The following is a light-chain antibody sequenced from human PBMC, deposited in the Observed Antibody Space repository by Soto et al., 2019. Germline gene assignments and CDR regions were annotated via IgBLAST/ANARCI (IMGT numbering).Light chain of an antibody. CDR1: QSVSSY. CDR2: GTS. J-gene: IGKJ1*01. Sequence: EIVLTQSPATLSLSPGERATLSCGASQSVSSYLAWYQQKSGQAPRLLLYGTSSRATGIPERFSGSGSGTDFTLTIGRLEPEDFAVYYCQHYGSSRTFGQGTKVDI. CDR3: QHYGSSRT. V-gene: IGKV3-20*01.